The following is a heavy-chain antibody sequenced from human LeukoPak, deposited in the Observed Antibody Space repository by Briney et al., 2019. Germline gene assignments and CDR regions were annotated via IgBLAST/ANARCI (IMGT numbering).Heavy chain of an antibody. V-gene: IGHV1-46*01. CDR3: ARESDGDYFDY. J-gene: IGHJ4*02. Sequence: ASVKVSCKASGYTFTGYYMHWVRQAPGQGLEWMGIINPSGGSTSYAQKFQGRVTMTRDMSTSTVYMELSSLRSEDTAVYYCARESDGDYFDYWGQGTLVTVSS. CDR1: GYTFTGYY. D-gene: IGHD4-17*01. CDR2: INPSGGST.